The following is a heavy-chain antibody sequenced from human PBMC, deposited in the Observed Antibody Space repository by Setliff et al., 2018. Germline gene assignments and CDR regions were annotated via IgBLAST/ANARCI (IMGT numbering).Heavy chain of an antibody. J-gene: IGHJ3*02. Sequence: SVKVSCKASGGTFSSYAISWVRQAPGQGLEWMGGIIPIFGTTNYAQKFQGRVTITTDESTSTAYMELSSLRSEDTAVYYCARLGLDYYDSSGYPTAAFDIWGQGTMVTVS. CDR2: IIPIFGTT. CDR3: ARLGLDYYDSSGYPTAAFDI. V-gene: IGHV1-69*05. CDR1: GGTFSSYA. D-gene: IGHD3-22*01.